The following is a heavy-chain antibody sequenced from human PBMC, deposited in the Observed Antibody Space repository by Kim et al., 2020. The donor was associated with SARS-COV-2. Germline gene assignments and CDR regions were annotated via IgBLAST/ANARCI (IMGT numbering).Heavy chain of an antibody. Sequence: GGSLRLSCAASGFTFDDYAMHWVRQAPGKGLEWVSGISWNSGSIGYADSVKGRFTISRDNAKNSLYLQMNSLRAEDTALYYCAKDLYGDYFGAGMDVWGQGTTVTVSS. CDR2: ISWNSGSI. V-gene: IGHV3-9*01. CDR3: AKDLYGDYFGAGMDV. CDR1: GFTFDDYA. J-gene: IGHJ6*02. D-gene: IGHD4-17*01.